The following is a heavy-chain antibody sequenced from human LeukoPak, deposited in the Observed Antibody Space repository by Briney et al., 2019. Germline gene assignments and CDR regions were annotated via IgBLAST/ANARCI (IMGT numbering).Heavy chain of an antibody. Sequence: PGGSLRLSCALSGFTLSSYAMSWVRQAPGKGLGWVSVISGGGSSTYYADSVKGRFTISRDNSKNTLYLQVNSLRADDTAVYYCAKRIDSYGRNAFDIWGQGTMVTVSS. CDR3: AKRIDSYGRNAFDI. J-gene: IGHJ3*02. CDR1: GFTLSSYA. V-gene: IGHV3-23*01. CDR2: ISGGGSST. D-gene: IGHD1-26*01.